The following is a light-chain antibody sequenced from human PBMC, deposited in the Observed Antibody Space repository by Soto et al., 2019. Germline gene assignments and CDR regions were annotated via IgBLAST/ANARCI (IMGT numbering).Light chain of an antibody. CDR3: QTWGTGTRGV. V-gene: IGLV4-69*01. CDR2: LNSDGSH. J-gene: IGLJ3*02. Sequence: QPVLTQSPSASASLGASVKLTCTLSSGHSSYAIAWHPQQPEKGPRYLMKLNSDGSHSKGDGIPDRFSGSSSGAERYLTISSLQSEDEADYYCQTWGTGTRGVFGGGTKLTVL. CDR1: SGHSSYA.